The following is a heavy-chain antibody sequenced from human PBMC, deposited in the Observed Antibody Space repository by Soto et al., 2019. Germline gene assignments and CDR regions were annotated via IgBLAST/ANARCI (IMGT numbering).Heavy chain of an antibody. D-gene: IGHD2-21*01. CDR2: IYHSGST. V-gene: IGHV4-31*03. J-gene: IGHJ5*02. Sequence: QVQLQESGPGLVKPSQTLSLSCTVSGDSISRGGYYWNWIRQHPRKGLEWIGYIYHSGSTNYNPSLQTRVTMSVETSKNQLSLELTNVTAADTAVYYCVRDGARAYGLGSFGPWRQGILVTVSS. CDR3: VRDGARAYGLGSFGP. CDR1: GDSISRGGYY.